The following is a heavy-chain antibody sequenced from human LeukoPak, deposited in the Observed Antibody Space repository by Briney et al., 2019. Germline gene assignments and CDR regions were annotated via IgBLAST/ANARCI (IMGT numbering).Heavy chain of an antibody. CDR2: IYYSGST. CDR1: GGSISSGSYY. V-gene: IGHV4-39*07. J-gene: IGHJ4*02. CDR3: ARGTPAYDSSGYYTYYFDY. D-gene: IGHD3-22*01. Sequence: PSETLSLTCTVSGGSISSGSYYWGWIRQPPGKGLEWIGSIYYSGSTYYNPSLKSRVSISVDTSKNQFSLKLSSVTAADTAVYYCARGTPAYDSSGYYTYYFDYWGQGTLVTVSS.